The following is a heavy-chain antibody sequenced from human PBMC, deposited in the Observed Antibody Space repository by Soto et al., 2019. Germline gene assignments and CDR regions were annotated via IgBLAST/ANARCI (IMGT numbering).Heavy chain of an antibody. CDR3: ARAGCCNSVGRAGIDY. CDR2: MNPNSGNT. Sequence: QVQLVQSGAEVKKPGASVKVSCKASGYTFTSYDINWVRQATGQGLEWMGWMNPNSGNTGYAQKFQGRVTITRHTATSTAYMAQSSLGSEERAVYYCARAGCCNSVGRAGIDYWGQGTLVTVSS. J-gene: IGHJ4*02. D-gene: IGHD1-26*01. V-gene: IGHV1-8*01. CDR1: GYTFTSYD.